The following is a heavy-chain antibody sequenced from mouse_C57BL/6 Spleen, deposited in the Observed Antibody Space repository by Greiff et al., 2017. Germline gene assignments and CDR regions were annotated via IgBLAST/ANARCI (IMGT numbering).Heavy chain of an antibody. V-gene: IGHV1-55*01. CDR2: IYPGSGST. Sequence: VQLQQPGAELVKPGASVKMSCKASGYTFTSYWITWVKQRPGQGLEWVGDIYPGSGSTNYNEKFKSEATLTVDTSSSTAYMQLSSLTSEDSAVYYCAIYGNYSWFAYWGQGTLVTVSA. D-gene: IGHD2-1*01. CDR1: GYTFTSYW. J-gene: IGHJ3*01. CDR3: AIYGNYSWFAY.